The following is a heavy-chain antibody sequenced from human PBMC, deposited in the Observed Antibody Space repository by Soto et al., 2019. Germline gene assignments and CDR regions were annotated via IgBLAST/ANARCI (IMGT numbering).Heavy chain of an antibody. CDR1: GGSISSGDYY. V-gene: IGHV4-30-4*01. CDR3: ARQRETVPLWFDP. J-gene: IGHJ5*02. Sequence: SETLSLTCTVSGGSISSGDYYWTWIRQSPGKGLEWIGHIYYSGSTYYNLSLKSRVTISIDTSKNQFSLKLYSVTAADTAVYYCARQRETVPLWFDPWGQGTLVTVSS. CDR2: IYYSGST. D-gene: IGHD4-17*01.